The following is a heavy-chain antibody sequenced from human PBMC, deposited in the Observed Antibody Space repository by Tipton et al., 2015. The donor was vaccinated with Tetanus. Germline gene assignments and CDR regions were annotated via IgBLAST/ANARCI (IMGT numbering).Heavy chain of an antibody. D-gene: IGHD3-22*01. CDR3: TMIAENWFDP. V-gene: IGHV4-59*04. CDR2: IYYSGTT. J-gene: IGHJ5*02. CDR1: GASISSYY. Sequence: TLSLTCSVSGASISSYYWSWVRQPPGKGLEWIGAIYYSGTTYSNSSLKSRVTMSIDPSKNQFSLKLGSVTAADTAVYYCTMIAENWFDPWGQGTLVTVSS.